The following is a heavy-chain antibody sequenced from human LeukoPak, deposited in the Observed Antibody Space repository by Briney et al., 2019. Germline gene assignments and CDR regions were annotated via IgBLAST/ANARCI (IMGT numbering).Heavy chain of an antibody. D-gene: IGHD6-13*01. V-gene: IGHV4-30-4*01. Sequence: PSETLSLTCTVSGGSISSGDYYWSWIRQPPGKGLEWIGYIYKNGRTYYNPSLKSRVTISVDTSKNLFSLKVSSVTAADAAVYYCARGRSSSWSSFDYWGQGTLVTVSS. J-gene: IGHJ4*02. CDR2: IYKNGRT. CDR3: ARGRSSSWSSFDY. CDR1: GGSISSGDYY.